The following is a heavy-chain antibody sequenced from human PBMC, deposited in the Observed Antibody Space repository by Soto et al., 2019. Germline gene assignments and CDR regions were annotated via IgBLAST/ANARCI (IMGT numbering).Heavy chain of an antibody. CDR2: INAGNGNT. Sequence: QVQLVQSGAEVKKPGASVKVSCKASGYTFTSYAMHWVRQAPGQRLEWMGWINAGNGNTKYSQKFQGRVTITRDTSASTAYMELSSLRSEDTAVYYCANRYSSSPPYFDYWGQGTLVTVSS. J-gene: IGHJ4*02. CDR3: ANRYSSSPPYFDY. D-gene: IGHD6-6*01. V-gene: IGHV1-3*01. CDR1: GYTFTSYA.